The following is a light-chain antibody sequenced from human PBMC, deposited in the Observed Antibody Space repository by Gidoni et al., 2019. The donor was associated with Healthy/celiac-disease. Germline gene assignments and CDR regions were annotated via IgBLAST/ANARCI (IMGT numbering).Light chain of an antibody. Sequence: DIQLTQSPSYLSASVGDRVTITCRASQGISSYLAWYQHKPGKAPKLLIYAASTLQSGVPSRFSGSGSGTEFTLTISSLQPEDFATYYCQQLNSYPRDTFGQWTKLEIK. V-gene: IGKV1-9*01. J-gene: IGKJ2*01. CDR1: QGISSY. CDR3: QQLNSYPRDT. CDR2: AAS.